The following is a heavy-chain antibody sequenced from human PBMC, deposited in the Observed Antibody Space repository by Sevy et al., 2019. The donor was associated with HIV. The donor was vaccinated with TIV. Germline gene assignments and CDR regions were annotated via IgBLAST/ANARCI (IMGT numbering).Heavy chain of an antibody. CDR3: TTASWSQEDYYNY. D-gene: IGHD6-13*01. J-gene: IGHJ4*02. CDR2: IKGKIYDGTI. CDR1: GFTFSNAW. V-gene: IGHV3-15*01. Sequence: GRSLRLSCAASGFTFSNAWMSWVRQAPGKGLEWVGRIKGKIYDGTIDYAAPVKGRFSISRDDSKNTLYLQMNSLKTEDTAVYYRTTASWSQEDYYNYWGQGTLVTVSS.